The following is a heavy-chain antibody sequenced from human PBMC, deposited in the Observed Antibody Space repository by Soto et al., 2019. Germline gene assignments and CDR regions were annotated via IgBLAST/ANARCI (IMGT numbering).Heavy chain of an antibody. Sequence: QLQVVQAGAEVKKPGSSVKVSCKISGGTFDLYALSWVRQAPGQGLEWMGGIIPTFSKSNYPQKFQGRVTITADESTNTVYFDLGSLRSDDTDIYHCAGGPFTMTVYYFDFWGQGTRVTVSA. V-gene: IGHV1-69*01. CDR3: AGGPFTMTVYYFDF. J-gene: IGHJ4*02. CDR2: IIPTFSKS. D-gene: IGHD4-17*01. CDR1: GGTFDLYA.